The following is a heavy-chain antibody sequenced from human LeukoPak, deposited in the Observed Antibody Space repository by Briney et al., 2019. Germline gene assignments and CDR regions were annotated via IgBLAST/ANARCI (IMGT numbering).Heavy chain of an antibody. Sequence: GGSLRLSCAASGFIYSHYGMHWVRQAPGKGLEWVAVIWSDGSNRFYAGSVKGRFTISRDNSQNTLFLQMNSLRAEDTAMSYCARDAQRGFDYSNSLKYWGHGTLVTVSS. CDR1: GFIYSHYG. D-gene: IGHD4-11*01. V-gene: IGHV3-33*04. CDR2: IWSDGSNR. J-gene: IGHJ4*01. CDR3: ARDAQRGFDYSNSLKY.